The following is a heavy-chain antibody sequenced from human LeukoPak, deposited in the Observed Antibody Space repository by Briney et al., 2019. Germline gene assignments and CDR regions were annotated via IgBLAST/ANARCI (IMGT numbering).Heavy chain of an antibody. D-gene: IGHD2-21*02. CDR2: INPNSGGT. CDR1: GYTFTGYY. V-gene: IGHV1-2*06. CDR3: ARVGLAYCGGDCTNLFDY. Sequence: ASVKVSCKASGYTFTGYYMHWVRQAPGLGLEWMGRINPNSGGTNYAQKFQGRVTMTRDTSISTAYMELSRLRSDDTAVYYCARVGLAYCGGDCTNLFDYWGQGTLVTVSS. J-gene: IGHJ4*02.